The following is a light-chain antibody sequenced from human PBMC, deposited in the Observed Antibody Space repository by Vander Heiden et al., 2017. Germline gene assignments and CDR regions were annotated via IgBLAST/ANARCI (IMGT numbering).Light chain of an antibody. CDR2: RNSDGSH. Sequence: QLVLTQSPSASASLGASVKLTCTLSSGHSSYAIAWPQQQPEKGPRYLMKRNSDGSHSKGDGIPDRFSGSSSGAARYLTISSLQSEDEAYYYCQTWGTGFWVFGGGTKLTVL. V-gene: IGLV4-69*01. CDR3: QTWGTGFWV. J-gene: IGLJ3*02. CDR1: SGHSSYA.